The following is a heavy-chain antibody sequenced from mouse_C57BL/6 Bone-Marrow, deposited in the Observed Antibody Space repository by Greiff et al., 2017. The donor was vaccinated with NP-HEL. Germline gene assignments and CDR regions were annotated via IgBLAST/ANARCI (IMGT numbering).Heavy chain of an antibody. CDR3: ARDYYGSSYFDD. Sequence: QVQLQQSGAELMKPGASVKLSCKATGYTFTGNWIEWVKQRPGHGLEWIGEILPGSGNTYYNERFKGKATFTADTSSNTAYMQLSSLTTEDSAIYYCARDYYGSSYFDDWGQGTTLTVSS. V-gene: IGHV1-9*01. J-gene: IGHJ2*01. CDR1: GYTFTGNW. CDR2: ILPGSGNT. D-gene: IGHD1-1*01.